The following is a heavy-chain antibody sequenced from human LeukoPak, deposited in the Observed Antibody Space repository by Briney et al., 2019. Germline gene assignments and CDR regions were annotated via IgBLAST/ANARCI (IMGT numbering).Heavy chain of an antibody. Sequence: GGPLRLSCAASGFTFSTYGMSWVRQAPGKGLEWVSTFTGGTGRTYYADSVKGRFTISRDNSKNTLYVEMNSLRAEDTAVYYCASTIVGTTPAVDYWGQGTLVTVSS. V-gene: IGHV3-23*01. J-gene: IGHJ4*02. CDR1: GFTFSTYG. CDR2: FTGGTGRT. D-gene: IGHD1-26*01. CDR3: ASTIVGTTPAVDY.